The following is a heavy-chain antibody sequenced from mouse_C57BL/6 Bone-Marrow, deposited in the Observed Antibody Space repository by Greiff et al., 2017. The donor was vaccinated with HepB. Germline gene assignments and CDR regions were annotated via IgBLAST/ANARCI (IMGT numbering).Heavy chain of an antibody. CDR2: VYPYNGGT. J-gene: IGHJ1*03. D-gene: IGHD1-1*01. CDR3: AIWGYYGSPLYFDV. CDR1: GFTFTDYY. V-gene: IGHV1-36*01. Sequence: DVQLQESGPVLVKPGPSVKISCKASGFTFTDYYMHWVKQSHGKSLEWIGLVYPYNGGTSYNQKFKGKATLTVDTASSTAYMELNSLTSEDSAVYYCAIWGYYGSPLYFDVWGTGTTVTVSS.